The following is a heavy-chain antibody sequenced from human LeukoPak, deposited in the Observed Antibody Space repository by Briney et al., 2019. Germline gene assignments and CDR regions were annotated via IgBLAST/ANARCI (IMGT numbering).Heavy chain of an antibody. J-gene: IGHJ4*02. V-gene: IGHV4-59*01. CDR2: IYYNGHT. CDR3: ARDRHWTNDWVFDY. Sequence: PSETLSLTCTVSGGSIATYYWSWIRQPPGKGLEWIGYIYYNGHTDYNPSLKSRVTISVHTSKNQFSLKLSSVTAADTAVYYCARDRHWTNDWVFDYWGQGTLVTVSS. CDR1: GGSIATYY. D-gene: IGHD1/OR15-1a*01.